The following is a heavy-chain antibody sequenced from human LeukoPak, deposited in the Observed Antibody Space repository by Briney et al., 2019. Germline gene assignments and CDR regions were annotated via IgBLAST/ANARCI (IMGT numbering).Heavy chain of an antibody. Sequence: ASVKVSFKASGYTFTSYGISWVRQAPGQGLEWMGWISAYNGNTNYAQKLQGRVTMTTDTSTSTAYMELRSLRSDDTAVYYCAREAYYYDNSVYYIVAFDIWGQGTMVTVSS. CDR1: GYTFTSYG. D-gene: IGHD3-22*01. CDR3: AREAYYYDNSVYYIVAFDI. V-gene: IGHV1-18*01. J-gene: IGHJ3*02. CDR2: ISAYNGNT.